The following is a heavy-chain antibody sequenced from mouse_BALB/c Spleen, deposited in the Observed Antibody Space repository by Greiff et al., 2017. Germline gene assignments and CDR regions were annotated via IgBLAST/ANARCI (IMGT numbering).Heavy chain of an antibody. J-gene: IGHJ3*01. V-gene: IGHV14-3*02. D-gene: IGHD1-1*01. CDR3: ARSTGRASWFAY. CDR2: IDPANGNT. Sequence: VQLKESGAELVKPGASVKLSCTASGFNIKDTYMHWVKQRPEQGLEWIGRIDPANGNTKYDPKFQGKATITADTSSNTAYLQLSSLTSEDTAVYYCARSTGRASWFAYWGQGTLVTVSA. CDR1: GFNIKDTY.